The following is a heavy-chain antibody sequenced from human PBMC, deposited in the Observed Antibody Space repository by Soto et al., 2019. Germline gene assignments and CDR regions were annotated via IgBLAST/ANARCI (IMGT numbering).Heavy chain of an antibody. CDR1: GYTFTSYD. J-gene: IGHJ4*02. CDR2: MNPHNGNT. Sequence: QVQLVQSGAEVKKPGASVKVSCKASGYTFTSYDINWLRQATGQGLEWMGWMNPHNGNTGYAQKFQGRVTMTRYTSMSTAYMELSSLISEDTAMYYCARGRRQLVEYTEVYFFEYWAQGTLVTVSS. V-gene: IGHV1-8*01. D-gene: IGHD6-6*01. CDR3: ARGRRQLVEYTEVYFFEY.